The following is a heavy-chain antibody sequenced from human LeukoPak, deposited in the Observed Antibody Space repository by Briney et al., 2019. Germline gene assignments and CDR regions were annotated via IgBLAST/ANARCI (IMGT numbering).Heavy chain of an antibody. V-gene: IGHV3-9*01. Sequence: GGSLRLSCAASGFTFDDYAMHWVRQAPGKGLEWVSGISWNSGSIGYADSVKGRFTISRDNAKNSLYLQMNSLRAEDTALYYCAKDRVAVAGIELDYWGQGTLVTVSS. J-gene: IGHJ4*02. CDR2: ISWNSGSI. D-gene: IGHD6-19*01. CDR1: GFTFDDYA. CDR3: AKDRVAVAGIELDY.